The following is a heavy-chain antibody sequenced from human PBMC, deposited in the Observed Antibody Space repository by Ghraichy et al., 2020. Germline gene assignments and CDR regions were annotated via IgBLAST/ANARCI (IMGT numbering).Heavy chain of an antibody. CDR1: GYSFGKSN. CDR3: ARDNNNWSVDY. J-gene: IGHJ4*02. Sequence: ASVKVSCKASGYSFGKSNMHWVRQAPGQGLEWMGIIDPRGRDTNYAQKFQGRLIMTWDMSTTTAYMEFSSLKSQDTAVYYCARDNNNWSVDYWGQGTLVTVSS. D-gene: IGHD1-1*01. CDR2: IDPRGRDT. V-gene: IGHV1-46*01.